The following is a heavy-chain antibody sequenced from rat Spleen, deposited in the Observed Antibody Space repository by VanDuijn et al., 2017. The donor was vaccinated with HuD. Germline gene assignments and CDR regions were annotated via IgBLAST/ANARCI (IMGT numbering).Heavy chain of an antibody. J-gene: IGHJ3*01. Sequence: EVQLVESGGGLVQPGRSLKLSCVASGFTFSAYWMYWVRQAPGKGLEWVASITSAGDTTYYPDSVKGRFTISRENAYSTLYLQMDSLRSEDTATYYCARHEGYNLFAYWGQGTLVTVSS. CDR2: ITSAGDTT. V-gene: IGHV5-31*01. CDR3: ARHEGYNLFAY. CDR1: GFTFSAYW. D-gene: IGHD1-5*01.